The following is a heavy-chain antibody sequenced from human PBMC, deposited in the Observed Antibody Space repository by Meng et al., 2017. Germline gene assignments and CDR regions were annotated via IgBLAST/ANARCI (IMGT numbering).Heavy chain of an antibody. CDR3: ARDENISLGKLFGDY. Sequence: ASVKVSCKPSGYTFTAYYTHWVRQAPGQGLEWMGHINPDTGDTLYAQKFQGRVSMTGDTSISTAYVELSGLRSDDTAVYYCARDENISLGKLFGDYWGQGTLVTVSS. J-gene: IGHJ4*02. V-gene: IGHV1-2*06. CDR2: INPDTGDT. CDR1: GYTFTAYY. D-gene: IGHD2-21*01.